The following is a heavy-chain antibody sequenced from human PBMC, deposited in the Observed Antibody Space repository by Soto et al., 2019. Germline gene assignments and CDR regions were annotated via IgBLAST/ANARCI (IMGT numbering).Heavy chain of an antibody. D-gene: IGHD2-2*01. CDR2: IYYSGST. Sequence: SETPSLTCTVSGGSIGSGGYYWGWILHHPGKGLEWIGYIYYSGSTYYNPSLKSRVTISVDTSKNQFSLKLSSVTAADTAVYYCARVHCSSTSCFVGRENPFDYWGQGTLVTVSS. CDR1: GGSIGSGGYY. V-gene: IGHV4-31*02. CDR3: ARVHCSSTSCFVGRENPFDY. J-gene: IGHJ4*01.